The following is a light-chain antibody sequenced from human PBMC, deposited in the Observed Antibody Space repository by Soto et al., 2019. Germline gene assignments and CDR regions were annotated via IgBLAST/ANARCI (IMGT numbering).Light chain of an antibody. CDR1: QHINHW. J-gene: IGKJ1*01. Sequence: DIQMTQSPSTLSASVGDRVTLTCRASQHINHWLAWYQHKPGKAPKLLIYAASSLQSGVPSRFSGSGSETDFTLTISSLQPEDFATYSCQHSTTWTFGQGTKVEIK. CDR3: QHSTTWT. V-gene: IGKV1-39*01. CDR2: AAS.